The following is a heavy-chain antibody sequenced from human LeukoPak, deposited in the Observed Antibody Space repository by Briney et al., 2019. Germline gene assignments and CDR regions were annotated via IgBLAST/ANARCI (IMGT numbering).Heavy chain of an antibody. CDR3: AREIPRLFDS. D-gene: IGHD2-2*02. CDR1: GYTFTSFD. Sequence: GASVKVSCKASGYTFTSFDINWVRQATGQGLEWMGWMNPNSGNTGYAQKFQGRVTMTTNTSISTTYMELSNLRSEDTAVYYCAREIPRLFDSWGQGTLVTVSS. CDR2: MNPNSGNT. V-gene: IGHV1-8*01. J-gene: IGHJ4*02.